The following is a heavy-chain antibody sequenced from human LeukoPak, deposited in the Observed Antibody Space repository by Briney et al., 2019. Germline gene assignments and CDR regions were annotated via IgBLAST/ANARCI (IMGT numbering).Heavy chain of an antibody. CDR1: GYSFTTYW. CDR2: IYPGDSDI. Sequence: GESLKISCKGSGYSFTTYWIGWVRHMPGKGLECMGIIYPGDSDIRYSPSFQGQVTISADKSINTAYLQWNSLRASDTAIYFCARDLIGGRWISSCGFWGPGTLVTVSS. CDR3: ARDLIGGRWISSCGF. J-gene: IGHJ4*02. V-gene: IGHV5-51*01. D-gene: IGHD2-2*03.